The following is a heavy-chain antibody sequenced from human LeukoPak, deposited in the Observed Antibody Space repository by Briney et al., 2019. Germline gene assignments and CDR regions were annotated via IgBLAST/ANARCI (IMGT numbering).Heavy chain of an antibody. D-gene: IGHD2-15*01. CDR3: ARVKLNCSGGSCYLYYFDY. CDR1: GGTFSSYA. V-gene: IGHV1-69*13. CDR2: IIPIFGTA. J-gene: IGHJ4*02. Sequence: SVKVACKTSGGTFSSYAISWERQAPGQGLEWMGGIIPIFGTANYAQKFQGRVTITADESTSTAYMELSSLRSEDTAVYYCARVKLNCSGGSCYLYYFDYWGQGTLVTVSS.